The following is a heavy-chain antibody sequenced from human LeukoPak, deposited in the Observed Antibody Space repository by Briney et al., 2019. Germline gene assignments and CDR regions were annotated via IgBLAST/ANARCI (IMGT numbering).Heavy chain of an antibody. D-gene: IGHD3-3*01. CDR2: ISSSSTTI. CDR3: ARLTWSTTDY. V-gene: IGHV3-48*01. J-gene: IGHJ4*02. CDR1: GFTFSGYS. Sequence: PGGSLRLSCAASGFTFSGYSMNWVRQAPGKGLEWISYISSSSTTIYYADYVKGRFTISRDNAKNSLYLQMNSLRAEDTAVYYCARLTWSTTDYWGQGTLVTVSS.